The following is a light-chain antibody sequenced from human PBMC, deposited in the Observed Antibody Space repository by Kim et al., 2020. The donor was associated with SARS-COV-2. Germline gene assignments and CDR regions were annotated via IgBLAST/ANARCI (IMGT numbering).Light chain of an antibody. CDR1: QDISRY. CDR2: TAS. V-gene: IGKV1-39*01. J-gene: IGKJ1*01. CDR3: QQTYCASRT. Sequence: DIQMTQSPSSLSASVGDRVTITCRASQDISRYLNWYQQKPGKAPKLLIYTASSLQSGVPSRFTGSGSETDFTLTISSLQPEDFATYYCQQTYCASRTFGPGTQVDIK.